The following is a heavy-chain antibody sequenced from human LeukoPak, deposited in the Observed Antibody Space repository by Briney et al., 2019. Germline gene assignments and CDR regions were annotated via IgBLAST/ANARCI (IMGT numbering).Heavy chain of an antibody. CDR2: ISWNSGYI. V-gene: IGHV3-9*01. D-gene: IGHD3-22*01. CDR1: GFIIDDYA. CDR3: AKDREYYERAGMGFMDV. J-gene: IGHJ6*03. Sequence: GRSLRLSCAASGFIIDDYAMHWVRQAPGKGLEWVSGISWNSGYIDYADSVKGRFTISRDNARNSLYLQMNSLRPEDSALYYCAKDREYYERAGMGFMDVWGKGTTVTVSS.